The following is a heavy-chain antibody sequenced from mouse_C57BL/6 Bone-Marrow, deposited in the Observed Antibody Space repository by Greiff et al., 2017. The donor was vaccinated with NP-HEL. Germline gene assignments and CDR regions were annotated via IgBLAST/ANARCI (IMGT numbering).Heavy chain of an antibody. J-gene: IGHJ4*01. CDR3: ARHEDLDYDVGAMDY. Sequence: LVESGAELVKPGASVKLSCKASGYTFTEYTIHWVKQRSGQGLEWIGWFYPGSGSIKYNEKFKDKATLTADKSSSTVYMELSRLTSEDSAVYFCARHEDLDYDVGAMDYWGQGTSVTVSS. CDR2: FYPGSGSI. V-gene: IGHV1-62-2*01. D-gene: IGHD2-4*01. CDR1: GYTFTEYT.